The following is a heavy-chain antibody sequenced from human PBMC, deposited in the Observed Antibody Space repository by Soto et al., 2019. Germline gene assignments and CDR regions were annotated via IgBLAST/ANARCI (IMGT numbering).Heavy chain of an antibody. CDR1: GATFSSYA. CDR3: ARGITAVTTNPNDYYGMDV. V-gene: IGHV1-69*12. CDR2: IIPIFGTV. Sequence: QVQLVQSGAEVKKPGSSVKVSCKASGATFSSYAISWVRQAPGQGLEWMGGIIPIFGTVNYAQKFQGRVTINEYESTSTTYMELSSLRAEDTAVHYCARGITAVTTNPNDYYGMDVWGQGTTVTVSS. D-gene: IGHD4-17*01. J-gene: IGHJ6*02.